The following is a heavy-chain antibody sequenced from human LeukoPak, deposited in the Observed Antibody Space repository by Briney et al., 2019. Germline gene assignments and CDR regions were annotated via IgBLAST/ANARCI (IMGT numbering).Heavy chain of an antibody. D-gene: IGHD5-24*01. CDR1: GGSISSYY. J-gene: IGHJ5*02. Sequence: SETLSLTCTVSGGSISSYYWSWIRQPPGKGLEWIGYIYYSGSTNHNPSLKSRVTISVDTSKNQFSLKLSSVTAADTAVYYCARAVPEMATIIGRFDPWGQGTLVTVSS. V-gene: IGHV4-59*01. CDR2: IYYSGST. CDR3: ARAVPEMATIIGRFDP.